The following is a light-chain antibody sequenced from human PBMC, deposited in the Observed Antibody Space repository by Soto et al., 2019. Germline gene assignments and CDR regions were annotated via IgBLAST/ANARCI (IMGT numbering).Light chain of an antibody. CDR1: QNIVNW. Sequence: DIQMTQSPSTLSASVGDRVTITCRARQNIVNWLAWYQQKPGKAPNLLIYKTSTLQRGVPSRFSGSGSGTEFTLTISSLQPDDFANYYCQQYDSHPMYTFGQGTKVDIK. CDR2: KTS. J-gene: IGKJ2*01. CDR3: QQYDSHPMYT. V-gene: IGKV1-5*03.